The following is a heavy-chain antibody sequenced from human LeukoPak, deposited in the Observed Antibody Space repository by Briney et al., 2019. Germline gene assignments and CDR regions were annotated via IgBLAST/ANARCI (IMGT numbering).Heavy chain of an antibody. CDR2: TNSDGSST. CDR3: ARGLAY. Sequence: GGSLRLSCAASGFTFSSYWIHWVRQAPGKGLVWVSRTNSDGSSTSYADSVKGRFTISRDNAKNTLYLQMNSLRVDDTAVYYCARGLAYWGQGTLVTVSS. CDR1: GFTFSSYW. J-gene: IGHJ4*02. V-gene: IGHV3-74*01.